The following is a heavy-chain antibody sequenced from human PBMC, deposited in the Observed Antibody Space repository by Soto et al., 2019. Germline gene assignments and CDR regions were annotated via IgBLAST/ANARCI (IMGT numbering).Heavy chain of an antibody. CDR1: GFTFSSYA. CDR2: ISGSGGST. V-gene: IGHV3-23*01. CDR3: AKVSHYDILTGYSPQVYYFDY. Sequence: EVQLLESGGGLVQPGGSLRLSCAASGFTFSSYAMSWVRQAPGKGLEWVSAISGSGGSTYYADSVKGRFTISRDNSKNTLYLQMNSLRAEDTAVYYCAKVSHYDILTGYSPQVYYFDYWGQGTLVTVSS. J-gene: IGHJ4*02. D-gene: IGHD3-9*01.